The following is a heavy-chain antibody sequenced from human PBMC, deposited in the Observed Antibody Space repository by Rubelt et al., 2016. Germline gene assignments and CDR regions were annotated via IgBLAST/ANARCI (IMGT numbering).Heavy chain of an antibody. CDR1: GFTFNSYA. J-gene: IGHJ4*02. Sequence: EVQLLESGGGLVQPGGSLRLSCAASGFTFNSYAMSWVRQAPGKGLEWVSAISGSGGSTYYADSVKGRLTISRDNSKNTLDLQMNSLRAEDTAVYYCAKEARGGYYFDYWGQGTLVTVSS. CDR3: AKEARGGYYFDY. CDR2: ISGSGGST. D-gene: IGHD1-26*01. V-gene: IGHV3-23*01.